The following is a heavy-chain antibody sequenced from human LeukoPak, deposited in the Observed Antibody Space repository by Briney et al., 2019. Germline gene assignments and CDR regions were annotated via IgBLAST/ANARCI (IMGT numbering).Heavy chain of an antibody. CDR1: GYTFTSYG. V-gene: IGHV1-18*01. J-gene: IGHJ4*02. D-gene: IGHD3-3*01. Sequence: VASVKVSCKASGYTFTSYGISWVRQAPGQGLEWMGWISAYNGNTNYAQKLQGRVTMTTDTSTSTAYMELRSLRSDDTAVYYCARVLYYDFWSGYYHNNLIDYWGQGTLVTVSS. CDR2: ISAYNGNT. CDR3: ARVLYYDFWSGYYHNNLIDY.